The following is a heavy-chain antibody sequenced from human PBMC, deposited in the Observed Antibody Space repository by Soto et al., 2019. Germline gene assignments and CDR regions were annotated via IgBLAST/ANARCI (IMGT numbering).Heavy chain of an antibody. Sequence: QVQLVQSGAEVKKPGASVKVSCKASGYTFRNYVIIWVRQAPGQGLEWMGWISANTGNTDYAQKFQGTVTMTTDSSASTAYMELRSLRSDDTAVYYCAGHHPGGYVGWFDPSGQGTLVPVSS. J-gene: IGHJ5*02. CDR2: ISANTGNT. V-gene: IGHV1-18*04. CDR1: GYTFRNYV. D-gene: IGHD2-8*02. CDR3: AGHHPGGYVGWFDP.